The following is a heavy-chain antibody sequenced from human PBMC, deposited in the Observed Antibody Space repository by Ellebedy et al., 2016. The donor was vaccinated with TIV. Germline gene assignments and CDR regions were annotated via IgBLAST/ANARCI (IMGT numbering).Heavy chain of an antibody. CDR2: TSSDGYNK. CDR3: AREGDDYGSGSSPRWFDP. D-gene: IGHD3-10*01. J-gene: IGHJ5*02. Sequence: GESLKISXAASGFTFSSYWMSCVRQAPGKGLEWVAVTSSDGYNKNYADSVKGRFTISRDNSKNKMYLQINSLRAEDTALYYCAREGDDYGSGSSPRWFDPWGQGTLVTVSS. V-gene: IGHV3-30*03. CDR1: GFTFSSYW.